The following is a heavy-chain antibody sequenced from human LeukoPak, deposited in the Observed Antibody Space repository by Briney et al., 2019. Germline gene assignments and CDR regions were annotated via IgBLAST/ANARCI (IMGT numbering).Heavy chain of an antibody. J-gene: IGHJ3*02. CDR3: AKGQGTYCSTTSCYAPDAFDI. V-gene: IGHV3-23*01. CDR2: ISGSGRST. Sequence: PGGSLRLSCAASGFTLSSYAMSWVRQAPGKGLEWVSVISGSGRSTYYADSVKGRFTISRDNSKNTLYLQMNSLRAEDTAVYYCAKGQGTYCSTTSCYAPDAFDIWGQGTMVTVSS. D-gene: IGHD2-2*01. CDR1: GFTLSSYA.